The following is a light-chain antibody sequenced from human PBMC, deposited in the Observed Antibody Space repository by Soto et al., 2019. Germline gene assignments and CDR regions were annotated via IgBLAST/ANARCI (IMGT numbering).Light chain of an antibody. CDR1: SSDVGGYNY. V-gene: IGLV2-14*01. CDR3: SSYTSSNTLIV. Sequence: QSALTEPASVSGSLGQSLTISCTGTSSDVGGYNYVSWYQQHPGKAPKLMIYEVSNRPSGGSNRFSGSKSGNTASLTISGLQAEDEADYYCSSYTSSNTLIVFGGGTKVTLL. J-gene: IGLJ2*01. CDR2: EVS.